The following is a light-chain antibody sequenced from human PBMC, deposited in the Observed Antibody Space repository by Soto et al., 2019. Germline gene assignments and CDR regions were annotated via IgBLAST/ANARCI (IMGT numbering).Light chain of an antibody. CDR1: QSISRY. CDR3: QQTYSAPLT. Sequence: DIQMTQSPSSLSASVGDRVTITCRASQSISRYLNWYQQKQGEAPKLLIYAASSLQSGVPSRFSGSGSGTDFTLTITSLQLEDFATFYCQQTYSAPLTFGGGTKVEI. V-gene: IGKV1-39*01. CDR2: AAS. J-gene: IGKJ4*01.